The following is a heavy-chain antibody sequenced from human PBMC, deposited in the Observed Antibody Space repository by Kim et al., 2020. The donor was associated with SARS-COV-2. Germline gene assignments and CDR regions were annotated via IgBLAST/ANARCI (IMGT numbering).Heavy chain of an antibody. J-gene: IGHJ4*02. V-gene: IGHV1-18*04. CDR3: ARLSVYCSSTSCYFMGYFDY. D-gene: IGHD2-2*01. CDR1: GYTFTSYG. CDR2: ISAYNGNT. Sequence: ASVKVSCKASGYTFTSYGISWVRQAPGQGLEWMGWISAYNGNTNYAQKLQGRVTMTTDTSTSTAYMELRSLRSDDTAVYYCARLSVYCSSTSCYFMGYFDYWGQGTLVTVSS.